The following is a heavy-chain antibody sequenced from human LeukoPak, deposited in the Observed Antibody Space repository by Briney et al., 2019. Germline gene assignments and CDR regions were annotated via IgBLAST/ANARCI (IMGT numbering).Heavy chain of an antibody. J-gene: IGHJ4*02. CDR3: ASRSSIWSGYQDTLYYFDS. CDR1: GGSISSYY. CDR2: IYYGGST. Sequence: PSETLSLTCTVSGGSISSYYWSWIRQPPGKRLEWIGHIYYGGSTNYIPSLKSRVTISVDTSKNQFSLKLSSVTAADTAVYYCASRSSIWSGYQDTLYYFDSWGQGTLVTVSS. V-gene: IGHV4-59*01. D-gene: IGHD3-3*01.